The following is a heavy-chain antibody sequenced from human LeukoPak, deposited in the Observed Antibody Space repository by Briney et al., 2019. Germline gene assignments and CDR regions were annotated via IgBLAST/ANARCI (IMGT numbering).Heavy chain of an antibody. CDR3: TRLRVRGYGYGPWEGPTWLDY. Sequence: SETLSLTCTVSGGSISSSSYYWGWIRQPPGKGLEWIGSFYYSRSTYYNPSLKSRVTISVDTSKNQFSLKLSSVTAADTAVYYCTRLRVRGYGYGPWEGPTWLDYWGQGTLVSVSS. CDR1: GGSISSSSYY. J-gene: IGHJ4*02. CDR2: FYYSRST. D-gene: IGHD5-18*01. V-gene: IGHV4-39*07.